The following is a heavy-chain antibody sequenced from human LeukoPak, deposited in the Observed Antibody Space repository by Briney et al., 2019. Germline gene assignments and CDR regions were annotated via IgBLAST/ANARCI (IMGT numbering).Heavy chain of an antibody. CDR1: GGSFSGYY. V-gene: IGHV4-34*01. J-gene: IGHJ4*02. CDR3: ARGNGYNFLY. CDR2: INHSGST. Sequence: SETLSLTCAVYGGSFSGYYWSWIRQPPGKGLEWIGEINHSGSTNYNPSLKSRVTISVDTSKNQFSLKLSSVTAADTAVYYCARGNGYNFLYWGQGTLVTVSS. D-gene: IGHD5-24*01.